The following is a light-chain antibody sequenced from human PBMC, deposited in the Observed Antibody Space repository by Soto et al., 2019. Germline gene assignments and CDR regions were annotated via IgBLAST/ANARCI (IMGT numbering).Light chain of an antibody. J-gene: IGLJ3*02. CDR3: SSYTSTNTWV. CDR1: SSDVGGYNY. V-gene: IGLV2-14*01. CDR2: EVT. Sequence: QSVLTQPASVSGSPGQSITISCTGTSSDVGGYNYVSWYQQHPGKAPKLMIYEVTNRPSGVSNRFSGSKSGNTASLTISGLQAEDEADYYCSSYTSTNTWVFGGGTKPPS.